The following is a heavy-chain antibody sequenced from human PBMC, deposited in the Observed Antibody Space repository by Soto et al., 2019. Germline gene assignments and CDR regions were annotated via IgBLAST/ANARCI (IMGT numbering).Heavy chain of an antibody. D-gene: IGHD1-1*01. CDR3: ARGRYGDY. V-gene: IGHV1-18*01. CDR1: GYGFTTYG. CDR2: ISAHNGNT. J-gene: IGHJ4*02. Sequence: QVHLVQSGAEVKKPGASVKVSCKGSGYGFTTYGITWVRQAPGQGLEWMAWISAHNGNTNYAQKLQARVTVTRETSTSTAYRELRSLRSDDTAVYYCARGRYGDYWGQGALVTVSS.